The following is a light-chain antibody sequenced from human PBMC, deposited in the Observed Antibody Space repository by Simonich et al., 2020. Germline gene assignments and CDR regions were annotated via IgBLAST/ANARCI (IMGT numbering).Light chain of an antibody. CDR3: AAWDDSLNGVV. Sequence: QSVLTQPPSASGTPGQRVTISCSGSSSNIGSNTVNWYQQLPGTAPKLLIYRNNQRPSGVPDRFSGSKSGTSASRAISGLQSEDEADYYCAAWDDSLNGVVFGGGTKLTVL. V-gene: IGLV1-44*01. J-gene: IGLJ2*01. CDR2: RNN. CDR1: SSNIGSNT.